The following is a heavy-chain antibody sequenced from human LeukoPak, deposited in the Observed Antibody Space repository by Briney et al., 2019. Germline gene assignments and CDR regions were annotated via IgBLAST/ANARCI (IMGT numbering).Heavy chain of an antibody. CDR3: AKNHGGNDPVFDY. V-gene: IGHV3-23*01. CDR2: ISGSGGST. J-gene: IGHJ4*02. D-gene: IGHD4-23*01. Sequence: PGRSLRLSCATSGFTFSSYAKSWVRQAPGKGLEWVSAISGSGGSTYYADSVKGRFTISRDNSKNTLYLQMNSLRAEDTAVYYCAKNHGGNDPVFDYWGQGTLVTVSS. CDR1: GFTFSSYA.